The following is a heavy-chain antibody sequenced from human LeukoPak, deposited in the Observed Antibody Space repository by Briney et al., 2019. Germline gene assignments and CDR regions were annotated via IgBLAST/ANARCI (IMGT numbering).Heavy chain of an antibody. Sequence: GGSLRLSCAACGFTFSSYAMSWVREAPGKGLEWVSAISGSGGSTYYAGSVKGRFTISRDNSTNTRYLQMNSLRAEDTAVYYCATPPDSYDNSYYYYYMDVWGKGTTVTVSS. V-gene: IGHV3-23*01. J-gene: IGHJ6*03. CDR1: GFTFSSYA. CDR2: ISGSGGST. D-gene: IGHD5-18*01. CDR3: ATPPDSYDNSYYYYYMDV.